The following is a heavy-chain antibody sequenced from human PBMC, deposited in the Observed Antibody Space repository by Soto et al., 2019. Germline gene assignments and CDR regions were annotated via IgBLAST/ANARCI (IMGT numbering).Heavy chain of an antibody. CDR1: GFTFSSYG. CDR2: ISYDGSNK. J-gene: IGHJ4*02. V-gene: IGHV3-30*18. Sequence: PGGSLRLSCAASGFTFSSYGMHWVRQAPGKGLEWVAVISYDGSNKYYADSVKGRFTISRDNSKNTLYLQMNSLRAEDTAVYYCAKEGIAAAGTLDYWGQGTLVTVSS. CDR3: AKEGIAAAGTLDY. D-gene: IGHD6-13*01.